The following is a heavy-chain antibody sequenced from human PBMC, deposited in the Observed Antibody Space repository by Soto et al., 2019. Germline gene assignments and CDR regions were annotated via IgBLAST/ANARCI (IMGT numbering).Heavy chain of an antibody. CDR1: GYTFTSYY. CDR2: INPSGGST. CDR3: TSGLGNCSGGSCYATTYHYGMDV. V-gene: IGHV1-46*01. J-gene: IGHJ6*02. Sequence: QVQLVQSGAEVKKPGASVKVSCKASGYTFTSYYMHWVRQAPGQGLEWMGIINPSGGSTSYAQKFPGRVTMTRDTHTSTVYMELRSPRPEETAVYYCTSGLGNCSGGSCYATTYHYGMDVWGQGPTVTLSS. D-gene: IGHD2-15*01.